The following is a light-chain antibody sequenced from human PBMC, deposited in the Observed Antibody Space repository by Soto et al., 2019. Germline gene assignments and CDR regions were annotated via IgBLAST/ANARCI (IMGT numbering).Light chain of an antibody. CDR2: AAS. CDR1: QSVGRW. Sequence: DIQMTPSPSTLSASVGDRVTITCRASQSVGRWLAWYQQKPGKAPKLLIYAASTLQSGVPSRFSGSGSGTEFTLTISSLQPDDFATYYCQHYNSYSEAFGQGTKVDI. CDR3: QHYNSYSEA. J-gene: IGKJ1*01. V-gene: IGKV1-5*01.